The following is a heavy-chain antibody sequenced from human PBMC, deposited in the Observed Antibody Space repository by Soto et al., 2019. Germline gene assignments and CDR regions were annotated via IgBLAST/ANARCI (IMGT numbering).Heavy chain of an antibody. Sequence: QVQLQESGPGLVKPSQTLSLTCTVSGGSISSGDYYWSWIRQPPGKGLEWIGYIYYSGSTYYNPSLKSGVTISVDTSKNQCSLKLSSVTAADTAVYYCASGSTTVTTYYFDYWGQGTLVTVSS. V-gene: IGHV4-30-4*01. CDR3: ASGSTTVTTYYFDY. CDR1: GGSISSGDYY. D-gene: IGHD4-17*01. CDR2: IYYSGST. J-gene: IGHJ4*02.